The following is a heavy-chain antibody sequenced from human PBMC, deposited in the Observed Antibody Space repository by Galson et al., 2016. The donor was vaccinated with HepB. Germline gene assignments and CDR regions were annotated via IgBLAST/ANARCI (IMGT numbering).Heavy chain of an antibody. D-gene: IGHD3-10*01. CDR3: ARDSRRDYFSGSSAFDY. CDR2: ISVYKGDRNT. J-gene: IGHJ4*02. CDR1: GYTFTNYG. Sequence: SVKVSCKASGYTFTNYGISWVRQAPGQGLEWMGWISVYKGDRNTSYAQKFKGRVTMTIDTSTSTAYMELRSLRPDDTAVYYCARDSRRDYFSGSSAFDYWGQGTLVTVSS. V-gene: IGHV1-18*04.